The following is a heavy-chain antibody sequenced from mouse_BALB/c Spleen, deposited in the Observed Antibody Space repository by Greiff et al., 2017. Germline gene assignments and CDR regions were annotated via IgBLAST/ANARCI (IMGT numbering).Heavy chain of an antibody. Sequence: EVKLVESGGGLVQPGGSMKLSCVASGFTFSNYWMNWVRQSPEKGLEWVAEIRLKSNNYATHYAESVKGRFTISRDDSKSSVYLQMNNLRAEDTGIYYCTRLTPYYYAMDYWGQGTSVTVSS. V-gene: IGHV6-6*02. CDR2: IRLKSNNYAT. CDR3: TRLTPYYYAMDY. CDR1: GFTFSNYW. D-gene: IGHD4-1*01. J-gene: IGHJ4*01.